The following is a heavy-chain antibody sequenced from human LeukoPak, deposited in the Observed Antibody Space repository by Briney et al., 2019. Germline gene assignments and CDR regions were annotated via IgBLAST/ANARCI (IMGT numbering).Heavy chain of an antibody. Sequence: KTSETLSLTCTVSGGSISSASYYWGWIRQPPGKGLEWMGYIQYSGSTNRNPSLKSRVTISVDTSKNQFSLKLSSVTAADTAVYYCASLIYDSSGYYFDKWGQGTLVTVSS. D-gene: IGHD3-22*01. J-gene: IGHJ4*02. CDR2: IQYSGST. CDR1: GGSISSASYY. CDR3: ASLIYDSSGYYFDK. V-gene: IGHV4-61*05.